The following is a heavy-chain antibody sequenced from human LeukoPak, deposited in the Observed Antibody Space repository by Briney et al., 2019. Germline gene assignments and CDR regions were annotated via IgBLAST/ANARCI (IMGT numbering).Heavy chain of an antibody. J-gene: IGHJ4*02. CDR3: ARVLKAASSSWSTYDY. D-gene: IGHD6-13*01. CDR2: MNPNSGNT. V-gene: IGHV1-8*01. CDR1: GYTFTSYD. Sequence: ASVKVSCKASGYTFTSYDINWVRQATGQGLEWMGWMNPNSGNTGYAQKFQGRVTMTRNSSITTAYMELSSLRSEDTAVYYCARVLKAASSSWSTYDYWGQGALVTVSS.